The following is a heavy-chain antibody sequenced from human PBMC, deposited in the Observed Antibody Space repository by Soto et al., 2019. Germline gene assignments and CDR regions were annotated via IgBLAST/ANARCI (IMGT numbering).Heavy chain of an antibody. V-gene: IGHV1-18*01. CDR1: GYVFTGWG. Sequence: QVQLVQSATEVVKPGASVRVSCKASGYVFTGWGISWVRQVPGQGLEWVGGVSAYDGATRSSEKLQGRISVTRDKSTSTVYMDLTNLRSDDAAVYYCARDRAGLLEFWGQGTLVTVSS. D-gene: IGHD3-10*01. CDR2: VSAYDGAT. CDR3: ARDRAGLLEF. J-gene: IGHJ4*02.